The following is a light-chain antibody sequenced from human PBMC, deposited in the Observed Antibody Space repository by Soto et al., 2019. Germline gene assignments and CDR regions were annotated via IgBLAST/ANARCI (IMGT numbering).Light chain of an antibody. V-gene: IGLV2-14*01. CDR1: SSDIGSYNY. J-gene: IGLJ1*01. Sequence: QSVLTQPASVSGSPGQSITISCTGTSSDIGSYNYVSWYQQHPGKVPKLMIYEVSNRPSGVSNRFSGSKSGNTASLTISGLQAEDEADYYCNSFTSSTTFVFGTGTKLTVL. CDR2: EVS. CDR3: NSFTSSTTFV.